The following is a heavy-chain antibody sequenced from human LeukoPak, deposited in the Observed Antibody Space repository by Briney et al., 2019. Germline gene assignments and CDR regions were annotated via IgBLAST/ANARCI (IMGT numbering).Heavy chain of an antibody. CDR1: GYSFTSYW. CDR2: IYLGDSDT. V-gene: IGHV5-51*01. Sequence: GESLKISCKGFGYSFTSYWIGWVRQMPGKGLEWMGSIYLGDSDTTYSPSFQGQVTLSADKSISTAYLQWSSLKASDSAMYYCARHGATSWFDPWGQGTLVTVSS. J-gene: IGHJ5*02. D-gene: IGHD1-26*01. CDR3: ARHGATSWFDP.